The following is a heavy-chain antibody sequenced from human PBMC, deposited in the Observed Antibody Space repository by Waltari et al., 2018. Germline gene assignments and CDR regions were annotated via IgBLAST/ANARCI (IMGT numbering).Heavy chain of an antibody. CDR3: ARDRGRGLYLDT. CDR1: GDSMGSTDG. J-gene: IGHJ4*02. V-gene: IGHV4-4*02. CDR2: VRGDGRT. D-gene: IGHD2-15*01. Sequence: QLQLQESGPGLVRPSGTLSLICAVSGDSMGSTDGWSWVRQPPEKGLEWIGQVRGDGRTNYNPSFASRVIISLDTSTHHFALEMTSATAADTALYYCARDRGRGLYLDTWGQGILVTVAP.